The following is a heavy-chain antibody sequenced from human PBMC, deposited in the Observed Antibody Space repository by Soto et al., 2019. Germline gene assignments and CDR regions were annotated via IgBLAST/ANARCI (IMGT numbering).Heavy chain of an antibody. CDR3: ARVSGSYYYGMDV. J-gene: IGHJ6*02. V-gene: IGHV4-39*07. D-gene: IGHD1-26*01. Sequence: TSETLSLTCTVSGGSISSNIYYWGWIRQPPGKGLEWIGNIYHSGSTNCNPSLKSRVTISVDKSKNQFSLKLSSVTAADTAVYYCARVSGSYYYGMDVWGQGTTVTVSS. CDR1: GGSISSNIYY. CDR2: IYHSGST.